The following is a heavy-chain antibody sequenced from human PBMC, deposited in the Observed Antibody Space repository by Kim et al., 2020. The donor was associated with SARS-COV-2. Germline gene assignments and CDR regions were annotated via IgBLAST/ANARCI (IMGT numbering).Heavy chain of an antibody. CDR2: IKNKPTGRKT. CDR1: AFTLNNVW. CDR3: TTFYRHDAFHA. Sequence: GGSLRLSCAASAFTLNNVWMNWVRQPPGKGLEWLGVIKNKPTGRKTHFAALVEGRFTISKHESKNMLYLQINSLKTEDTAMYYCTTFYRHDAFHAWGRGTMVIVSS. J-gene: IGHJ3*01. V-gene: IGHV3-15*01.